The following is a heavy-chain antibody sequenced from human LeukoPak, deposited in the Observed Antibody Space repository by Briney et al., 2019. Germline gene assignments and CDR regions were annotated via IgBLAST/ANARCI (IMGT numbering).Heavy chain of an antibody. J-gene: IGHJ4*02. Sequence: GGSLRLSCAASGFTFSSYSMNWVRQAPGKGLEWVSSISSSSSYIYYADSVKGRFTISRDNAKNSLYLQMNSLRAEDTAVYYCAKVSPPHRPPYYDILTVDYWGQGTLVTVSS. CDR3: AKVSPPHRPPYYDILTVDY. CDR1: GFTFSSYS. D-gene: IGHD3-9*01. V-gene: IGHV3-21*01. CDR2: ISSSSSYI.